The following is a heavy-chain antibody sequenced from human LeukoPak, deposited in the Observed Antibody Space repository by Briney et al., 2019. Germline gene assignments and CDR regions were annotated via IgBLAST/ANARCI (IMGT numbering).Heavy chain of an antibody. Sequence: ASVQVSCKASGYTFTSYDINWVRQATGQGLEWMGWMNPNSGNTGYAQKFQGRVTITRNTSISTAYMELSSLRSEDTAVYYRARGYSYGYIDYWGQGTLVTVSS. J-gene: IGHJ4*02. D-gene: IGHD5-18*01. V-gene: IGHV1-8*01. CDR2: MNPNSGNT. CDR3: ARGYSYGYIDY. CDR1: GYTFTSYD.